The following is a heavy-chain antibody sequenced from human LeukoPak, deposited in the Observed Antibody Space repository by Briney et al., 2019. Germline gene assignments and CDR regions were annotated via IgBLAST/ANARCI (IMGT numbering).Heavy chain of an antibody. CDR1: GFIFSTYG. J-gene: IGHJ6*03. Sequence: PGGSLRLSCEASGFIFSTYGMHWVRQAPGKGLEWVAVVWYDGSHKYYANSVKGRFTISRDNSKNTLYLQMNSLRAEDTAVYYCAKDRLRYYMDVWGKGTTVTVSS. V-gene: IGHV3-33*06. CDR2: VWYDGSHK. CDR3: AKDRLRYYMDV. D-gene: IGHD2-21*01.